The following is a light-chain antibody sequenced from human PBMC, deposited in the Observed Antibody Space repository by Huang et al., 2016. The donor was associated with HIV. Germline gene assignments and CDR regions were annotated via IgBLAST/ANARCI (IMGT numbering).Light chain of an antibody. CDR2: DAS. CDR1: QSVGNF. CDR3: QQRSKFT. Sequence: EIVLTQSPATLSLSPGERATLACRASQSVGNFLAWYQQKPGQAPRLLIYDASNRATGIPARFSGSGSGRDVTLTSSSLEPEDFAVYYCQQRSKFTFGPGTKVDLK. J-gene: IGKJ3*01. V-gene: IGKV3-11*02.